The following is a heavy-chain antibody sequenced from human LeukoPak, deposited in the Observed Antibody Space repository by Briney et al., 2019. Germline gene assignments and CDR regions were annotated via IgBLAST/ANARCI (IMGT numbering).Heavy chain of an antibody. V-gene: IGHV3-30*04. CDR1: GFTFSSYA. CDR3: AIYGGNSVFGY. Sequence: GGSLRLSCAASGFTFSSYAMHWVRQAPGKGLEWVAVISYDGSNKYYADSVKGRFTISRDNSKNTLYLQMNSLRAEDTAVYYCAIYGGNSVFGYWGQGTLVTVSS. J-gene: IGHJ4*02. CDR2: ISYDGSNK. D-gene: IGHD4-23*01.